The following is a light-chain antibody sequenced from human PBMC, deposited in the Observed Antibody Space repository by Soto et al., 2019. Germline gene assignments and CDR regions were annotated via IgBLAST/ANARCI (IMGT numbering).Light chain of an antibody. CDR3: QQYRSYWK. CDR2: EAS. V-gene: IGKV1-5*03. J-gene: IGKJ1*01. CDR1: QNINSW. Sequence: DFQMTQSPSTLSAAVGDRVTITCRASQNINSWLAWYQQKPGKAPNLLIYEASSLESGVPSRISGRGSGTKFTLTISSLQTDDFATYYCQQYRSYWKFGQGTKVEVK.